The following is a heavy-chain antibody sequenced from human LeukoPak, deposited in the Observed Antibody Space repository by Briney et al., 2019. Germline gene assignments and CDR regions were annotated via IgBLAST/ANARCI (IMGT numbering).Heavy chain of an antibody. D-gene: IGHD6-13*01. CDR1: GFTFSSYE. V-gene: IGHV3-48*03. J-gene: IGHJ6*03. CDR2: ISSSGSTI. CDR3: AGGTDYSSSWYGYYYYMDV. Sequence: PGGSLRLSCAASGFTFSSYEMNWVRQAPGKGLEWVSYISSSGSTIYYADSVKGRFTISRDNAKNSLYLQMNSLRAEDTAVYYCAGGTDYSSSWYGYYYYMDVWGKGTTVTVSS.